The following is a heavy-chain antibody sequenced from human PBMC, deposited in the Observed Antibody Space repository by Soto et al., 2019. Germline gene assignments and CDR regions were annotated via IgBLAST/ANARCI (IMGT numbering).Heavy chain of an antibody. J-gene: IGHJ6*02. CDR3: AKDHGATVTTFSYYYGMDV. V-gene: IGHV3-30*18. Sequence: PGGSLSPSCAALGFTSSTFAMHWVRRPPAKGLEWLAVISFDGSNKYYADSVKGRFTISRDNSKNTLYLQMNSLRAEDAAVYYCAKDHGATVTTFSYYYGMDVWGQGTTVTVSS. CDR2: ISFDGSNK. D-gene: IGHD4-17*01. CDR1: GFTSSTFA.